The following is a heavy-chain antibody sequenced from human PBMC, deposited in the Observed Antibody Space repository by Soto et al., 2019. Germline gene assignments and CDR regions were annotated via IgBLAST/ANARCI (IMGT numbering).Heavy chain of an antibody. J-gene: IGHJ4*02. CDR1: GFTFSNYG. CDR2: ISYDGNNK. Sequence: GGSLRLSCVVSGFTFSNYGMHWVRQAPGKGLEWVAVISYDGNNKYYADSVKGRFTISRDNSKNTLYLQMDILRAEDTAVYYCATDLLRYFDWHNDYWGQGTLVTVSS. D-gene: IGHD3-9*01. CDR3: ATDLLRYFDWHNDY. V-gene: IGHV3-30*03.